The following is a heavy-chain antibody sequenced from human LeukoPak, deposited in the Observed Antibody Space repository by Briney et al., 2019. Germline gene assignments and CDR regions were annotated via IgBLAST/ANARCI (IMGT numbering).Heavy chain of an antibody. Sequence: ASVKVSCKASRYTFTSYYMHWVRQAPGQGLEWMGIINPSGGSTSYAQKFQGRVTMTRDTSTSTVYMELSSLRSEDTAVYYCAAPSSIAARLPNYWGQGTLVTVSS. V-gene: IGHV1-46*01. CDR3: AAPSSIAARLPNY. CDR1: RYTFTSYY. J-gene: IGHJ4*02. CDR2: INPSGGST. D-gene: IGHD6-6*01.